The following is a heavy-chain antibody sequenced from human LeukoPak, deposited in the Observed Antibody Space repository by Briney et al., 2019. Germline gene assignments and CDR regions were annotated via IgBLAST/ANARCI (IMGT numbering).Heavy chain of an antibody. J-gene: IGHJ4*02. V-gene: IGHV3-64*01. D-gene: IGHD2-2*01. CDR3: ARVSHQLLPYFDY. CDR2: ISSNGGST. Sequence: PGGSLRLSCAASGFTFSSYAMHWVRQAPGKGLEYVSAISSNGGSTYYANSVKGRFTISRDNSKNTLYLQMGSLRAEDMAVYYCARVSHQLLPYFDYWGQGTLVTVSS. CDR1: GFTFSSYA.